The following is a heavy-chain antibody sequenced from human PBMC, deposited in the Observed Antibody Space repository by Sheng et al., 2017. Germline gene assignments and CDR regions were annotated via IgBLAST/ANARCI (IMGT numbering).Heavy chain of an antibody. D-gene: IGHD2-15*01. J-gene: IGHJ6*02. CDR2: IIPIFGIP. CDR3: ARDGGHCNGGSCYSRGPQFYTYYGLDV. CDR1: GVTFISTA. Sequence: QVHLVQSGGEVKKPGSSVKVSCKASGVTFISTAISWVRQAPGQGLEWMGGIIPIFGIPNYAGKFQGRVTITADESRSTAYLEVSSLRSDDTAAYYCARDGGHCNGGSCYSRGPQFYTYYGLDVWDQGP. V-gene: IGHV1-69*01.